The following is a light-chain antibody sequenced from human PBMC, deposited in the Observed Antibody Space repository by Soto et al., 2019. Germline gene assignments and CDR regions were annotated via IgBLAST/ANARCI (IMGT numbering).Light chain of an antibody. CDR1: NIGSKS. Sequence: SYELTQPPSVSVAPGKTARITCGGNNIGSKSVHWYQQKPGQAPVLVIYYDSDRPSGIPERFSGANSGNTATLTISRVEAGDEGDDSCQVLDSSSDHVVFGGGTKLTVL. V-gene: IGLV3-21*04. J-gene: IGLJ2*01. CDR2: YDS. CDR3: QVLDSSSDHVV.